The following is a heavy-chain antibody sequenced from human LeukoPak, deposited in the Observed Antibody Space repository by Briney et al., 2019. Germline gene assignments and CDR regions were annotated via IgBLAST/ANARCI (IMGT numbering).Heavy chain of an antibody. CDR3: ARAYCSGGSCYSDY. Sequence: SETLSLTCTVSGGSISSYYWSWIRQPPGKGLEWIGYIYYSGSTNYNPSLKSRVTISVDTSKHQFSLKLSSVTAADTAVYYCARAYCSGGSCYSDYWGQGTLVTVSS. V-gene: IGHV4-59*01. CDR2: IYYSGST. J-gene: IGHJ4*02. CDR1: GGSISSYY. D-gene: IGHD2-15*01.